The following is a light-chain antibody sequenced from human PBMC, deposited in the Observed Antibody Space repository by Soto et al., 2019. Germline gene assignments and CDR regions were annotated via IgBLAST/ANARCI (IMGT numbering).Light chain of an antibody. CDR1: QSVRSNY. CDR2: GAS. CDR3: QQYGDWPLT. V-gene: IGKV3-20*01. Sequence: EIVLTQSPGTLSLSPGERATLSCRASQSVRSNYLAWYQQKPGQAPSLLIYGASTRATGIPDRFSGSGSGTDFTLTISSLQSEDFAVYYCQQYGDWPLTFGGGAKVEIE. J-gene: IGKJ4*01.